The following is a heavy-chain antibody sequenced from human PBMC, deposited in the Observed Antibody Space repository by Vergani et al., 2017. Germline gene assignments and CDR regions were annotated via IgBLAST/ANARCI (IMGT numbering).Heavy chain of an antibody. V-gene: IGHV3-30-3*01. CDR2: ISYDGSNK. Sequence: VQLVESGGGVVQPGRSLRLSCAASGFTFSSYAMHWVRQAPGKGLEWVAVISYDGSNKYYADSVKGRFTISRDNSKNTLYLQMNSLRAEDTAVYYCAKDLAAADYYYYYMDVWGKGTTVTVSS. J-gene: IGHJ6*03. CDR1: GFTFSSYA. CDR3: AKDLAAADYYYYYMDV. D-gene: IGHD6-13*01.